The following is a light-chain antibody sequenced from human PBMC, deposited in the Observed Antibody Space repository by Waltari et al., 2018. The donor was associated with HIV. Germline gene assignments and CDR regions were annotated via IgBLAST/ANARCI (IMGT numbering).Light chain of an antibody. V-gene: IGLV2-14*01. Sequence: QSALTQPASVSGSPGQSITISCTGTSSDVGGYNYVSWYQQHPGKAPKLMIYEVSNRPSGVSNRCSGSMPGNTASRTISGLQAEDEADYYCSSYTSSSTPHVVFGGGTKLTVL. CDR2: EVS. CDR1: SSDVGGYNY. CDR3: SSYTSSSTPHVV. J-gene: IGLJ2*01.